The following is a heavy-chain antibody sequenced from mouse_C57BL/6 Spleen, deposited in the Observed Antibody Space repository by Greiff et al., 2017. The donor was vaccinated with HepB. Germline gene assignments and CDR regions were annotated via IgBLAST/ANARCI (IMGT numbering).Heavy chain of an antibody. Sequence: EVQLVESGGGLVKPGGSLKLSCAASGFTFSDYGMHWVRQAPEKGLEWVAYISSGSSTSYYADSVKGRFTISRDNAKNTLFLQMTSLRSEDTAMYYCARGYYGSSYVGAMDYWGQGTSVTVSS. V-gene: IGHV5-17*01. D-gene: IGHD1-1*01. CDR1: GFTFSDYG. CDR2: ISSGSSTS. J-gene: IGHJ4*01. CDR3: ARGYYGSSYVGAMDY.